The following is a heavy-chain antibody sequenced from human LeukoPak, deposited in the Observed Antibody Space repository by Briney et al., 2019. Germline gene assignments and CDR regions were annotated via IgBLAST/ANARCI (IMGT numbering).Heavy chain of an antibody. CDR1: GFTFSSYG. CDR2: IDSSSSTI. V-gene: IGHV3-48*04. J-gene: IGHJ4*02. D-gene: IGHD3-9*01. Sequence: PGGSLRLSCAASGFTFSSYGMNWVRQAPGKGLEWLSFIDSSSSTIYYADSVKGRFAISRDNAKNSLYLQMNSLRAEDTAVYYCARDPTYYLRYGYFDFWGQGVLVTVSS. CDR3: ARDPTYYLRYGYFDF.